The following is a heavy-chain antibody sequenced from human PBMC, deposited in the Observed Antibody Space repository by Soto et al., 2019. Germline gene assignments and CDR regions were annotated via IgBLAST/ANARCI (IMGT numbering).Heavy chain of an antibody. J-gene: IGHJ4*02. V-gene: IGHV4-4*02. CDR2: ISHGESP. Sequence: QVQLQESGPGLVRPSGTLSLTCSVSGDSISSSNWWSWVRQSPGRGLEWIGEISHGESPKYNPSFESRITISEDESNNQFSLDLRSVTAADTAIYYCVRDCLGDGSGSFDHWGQGILVTVSS. D-gene: IGHD6-19*01. CDR3: VRDCLGDGSGSFDH. CDR1: GDSISSSNW.